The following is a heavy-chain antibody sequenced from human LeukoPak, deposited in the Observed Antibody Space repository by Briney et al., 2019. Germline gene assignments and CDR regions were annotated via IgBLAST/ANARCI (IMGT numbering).Heavy chain of an antibody. J-gene: IGHJ4*02. CDR2: IYPGNSDT. V-gene: IGHV5-51*01. Sequence: GESLKISCKGSGYSFTSYWIGWVRQMPGKGLGWMGIIYPGNSDTRYSPPFQGKVTISADKSISTAYLQWSSLKASDTAMYYCARHQGEGDSGYDFDYWGQGTLVTVSS. CDR1: GYSFTSYW. CDR3: ARHQGEGDSGYDFDY. D-gene: IGHD5-12*01.